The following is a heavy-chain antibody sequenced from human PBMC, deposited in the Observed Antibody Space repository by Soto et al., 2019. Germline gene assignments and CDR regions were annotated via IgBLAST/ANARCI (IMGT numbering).Heavy chain of an antibody. J-gene: IGHJ6*02. V-gene: IGHV4-34*01. CDR2: INHSGST. CDR1: GGSFSGYY. Sequence: PSETLSLTCAVYGGSFSGYYWSWIRQPPGKGLEWIGEINHSGSTNYNPSLKSRVTISVDTSKNQFSLKLSSVTAADTAVYYCARTKSLRPYYYYYGMDVWGQGTTVTVSS. CDR3: ARTKSLRPYYYYYGMDV. D-gene: IGHD3-10*01.